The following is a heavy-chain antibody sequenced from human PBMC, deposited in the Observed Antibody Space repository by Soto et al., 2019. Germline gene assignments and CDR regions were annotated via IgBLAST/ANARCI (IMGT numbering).Heavy chain of an antibody. D-gene: IGHD3-3*01. Sequence: QVQLVQSGAEVKKPGASVKVSCKASGYTFTGYYMHWVRQAPGQGLEWMGWINPNSGDTNYAQKFQGRVTMTKDTSISTAYMELRRLRSEDTAVYYCSRGGITILVVAEPWGQGNTVTVSS. V-gene: IGHV1-2*02. CDR1: GYTFTGYY. CDR3: SRGGITILVVAEP. CDR2: INPNSGDT. J-gene: IGHJ6*02.